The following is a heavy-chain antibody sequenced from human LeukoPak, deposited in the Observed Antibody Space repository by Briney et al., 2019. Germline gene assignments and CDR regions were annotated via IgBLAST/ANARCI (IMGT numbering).Heavy chain of an antibody. V-gene: IGHV3-74*01. J-gene: IGHJ6*03. CDR2: INSDGSST. CDR3: ARDPNYYDSSGYYQNYMDV. Sequence: PGGSLRLSCAASGFTFSSYWMHWVRQAPGKGLVWVSRINSDGSSTSYADSVKGRFTISRDNAKNTLYLQMNSLRAEDTAVYYCARDPNYYDSSGYYQNYMDVWGKGTTVTVSS. CDR1: GFTFSSYW. D-gene: IGHD3-22*01.